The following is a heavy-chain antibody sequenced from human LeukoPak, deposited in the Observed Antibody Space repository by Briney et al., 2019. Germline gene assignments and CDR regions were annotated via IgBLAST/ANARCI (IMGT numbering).Heavy chain of an antibody. CDR2: IYSSGAT. J-gene: IGHJ4*02. CDR3: AALVIPAATYFDY. V-gene: IGHV4-61*02. Sequence: SQTLSLTCSVSGVSISGGNYHWSWIRQPAGKGLEWIGRIYSSGATNYNPSFKRRATISEDTSKNQFSLKLTSVTAADTAVYYCAALVIPAATYFDYWGQGTLVTVSS. CDR1: GVSISGGNYH. D-gene: IGHD2-2*01.